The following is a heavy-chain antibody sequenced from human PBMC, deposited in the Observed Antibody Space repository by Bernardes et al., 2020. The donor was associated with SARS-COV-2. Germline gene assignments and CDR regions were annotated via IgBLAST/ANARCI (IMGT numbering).Heavy chain of an antibody. V-gene: IGHV1-2*02. CDR2: INPKSGDT. J-gene: IGHJ3*02. CDR3: ASVTWSQRDGFDI. CDR1: GYSFSDYY. Sequence: ASVKVSCMASGYSFSDYYFHWVRQAPGQGLEWMGWINPKSGDTNYAQNFQGRVTMTRDTSISTGYMELSRLTSDDTAVYYCASVTWSQRDGFDIWGQGTMVTVSS. D-gene: IGHD1-26*01.